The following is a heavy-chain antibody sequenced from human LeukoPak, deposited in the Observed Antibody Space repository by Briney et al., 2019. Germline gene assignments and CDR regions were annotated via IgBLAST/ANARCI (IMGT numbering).Heavy chain of an antibody. V-gene: IGHV4-39*01. CDR2: IYYSGST. J-gene: IGHJ4*02. CDR3: ARHPSFRYCSSTSCYSTPPDY. D-gene: IGHD2-2*01. Sequence: PSETLSLTCTVSGGSISSSSYYWGWIRQPPGKGLEWIGSIYYSGSTYYNPSLKSRVTISVDTSKYQFSLKLSSVTAADTAVYYCARHPSFRYCSSTSCYSTPPDYWGQGTLVTVSS. CDR1: GGSISSSSYY.